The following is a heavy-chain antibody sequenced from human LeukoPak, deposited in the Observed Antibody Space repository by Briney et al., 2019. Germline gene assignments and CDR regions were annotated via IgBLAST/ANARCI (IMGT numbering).Heavy chain of an antibody. D-gene: IGHD6-19*01. V-gene: IGHV4-30-4*01. J-gene: IGHJ4*02. CDR2: IYYSGST. Sequence: SETLSLTCTVYGGSINSGDYYWSWIRQPPGRGLEWIGYIYYSGSTYYNPSLQSRVTISVDTSKNQFSLKLSSVTAADTAVYYCASRTAGRRPFDYWGQGTLVTVSS. CDR3: ASRTAGRRPFDY. CDR1: GGSINSGDYY.